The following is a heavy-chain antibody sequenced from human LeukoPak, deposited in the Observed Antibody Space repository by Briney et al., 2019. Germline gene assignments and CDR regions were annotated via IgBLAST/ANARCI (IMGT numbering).Heavy chain of an antibody. Sequence: VASVKVSCKASGYTFTSYAMHWVRQAPGQRLEWMGWINAGNGNTKYSQKFQGRVTITRDTSASTAYMELSSLRSEDPAVYYCARDEVLLWFGELMNGFDPWGQGTLVTVSS. J-gene: IGHJ5*02. CDR1: GYTFTSYA. CDR2: INAGNGNT. D-gene: IGHD3-10*01. CDR3: ARDEVLLWFGELMNGFDP. V-gene: IGHV1-3*01.